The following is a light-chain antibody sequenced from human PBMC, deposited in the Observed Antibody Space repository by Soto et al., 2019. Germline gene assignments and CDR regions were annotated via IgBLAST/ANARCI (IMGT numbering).Light chain of an antibody. V-gene: IGKV1-5*03. CDR2: KAS. CDR3: QQYNSMIT. CDR1: QSISSW. Sequence: DIQMTQSPSTLSASVGDRVTITCRASQSISSWLAWYQQKPGKAPKLLIYKASSLESGVPSRFSGSGSGTEFTLTISSLQPDDFATYYCQQYNSMITFGQGKRLEIK. J-gene: IGKJ5*01.